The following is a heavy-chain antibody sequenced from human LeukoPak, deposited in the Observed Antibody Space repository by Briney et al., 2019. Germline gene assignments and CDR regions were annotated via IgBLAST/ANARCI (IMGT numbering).Heavy chain of an antibody. J-gene: IGHJ4*02. D-gene: IGHD3-10*01. CDR3: ARVQPHYGSGSPIKKYYFDY. CDR1: GGSFSGYY. V-gene: IGHV4-34*01. Sequence: SETLSLTCAVYGGSFSGYYRSWIRQPPGKGLEWIGEINHSGSTNYNPSPKSRVTISVDTSKNQFSLKLSSVTAADTAVYYCARVQPHYGSGSPIKKYYFDYWGQGAPVTVSS. CDR2: INHSGST.